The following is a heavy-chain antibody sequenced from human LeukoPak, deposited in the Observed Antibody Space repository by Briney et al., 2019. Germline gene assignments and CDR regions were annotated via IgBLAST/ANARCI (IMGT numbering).Heavy chain of an antibody. Sequence: ASVKVSCKASGYTFTSYGISWVRQAPGQGLEWMGWISAYNGNTNYAQKLQGRVTMTTDTSTSTAYMELRSLRSDDTAVYYCAGVSGTLRAGGWYFVLGGGGALSLSPQ. D-gene: IGHD1-26*01. CDR3: AGVSGTLRAGGWYFVL. CDR1: GYTFTSYG. J-gene: IGHJ2*01. V-gene: IGHV1-18*01. CDR2: ISAYNGNT.